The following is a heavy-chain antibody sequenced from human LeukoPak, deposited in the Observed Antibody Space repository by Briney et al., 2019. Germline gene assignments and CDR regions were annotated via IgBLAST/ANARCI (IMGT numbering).Heavy chain of an antibody. CDR2: MFPGDSST. V-gene: IGHV5-51*01. D-gene: IGHD2-21*01. CDR3: ARQLVAPGFDC. Sequence: GESLKISCKVSGYSFTNYWIGWVRQMPGKGLEWMGIMFPGDSSTRYSPSFQGQVTFSADKSISTAYLQWSSLKASDTATYYCARQLVAPGFDCWGQGTLVTVSS. CDR1: GYSFTNYW. J-gene: IGHJ4*02.